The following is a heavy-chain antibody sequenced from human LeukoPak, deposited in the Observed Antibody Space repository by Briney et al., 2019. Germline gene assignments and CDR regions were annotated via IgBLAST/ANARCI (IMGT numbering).Heavy chain of an antibody. D-gene: IGHD2-15*01. CDR3: ARAQSASFECFDY. Sequence: SETLSLTCTVSGGSISSSSYYWGWIRQPPGKGLEWIGSIYYSGSTYYNPSLKSRVTISVDTSKNQFSLKLSSVTAADTAVYYCARAQSASFECFDYWGQGTLVTVSS. V-gene: IGHV4-39*07. J-gene: IGHJ4*02. CDR1: GGSISSSSYY. CDR2: IYYSGST.